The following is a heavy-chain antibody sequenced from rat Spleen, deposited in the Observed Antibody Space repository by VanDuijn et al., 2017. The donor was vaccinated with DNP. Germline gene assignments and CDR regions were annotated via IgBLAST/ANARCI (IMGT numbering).Heavy chain of an antibody. D-gene: IGHD1-2*01. J-gene: IGHJ3*01. V-gene: IGHV5S13*01. CDR3: ARHEDYSSYIYGFAY. CDR2: ISPSGGST. CDR1: GFTFSNYD. Sequence: EVQLVESGGGLVQPGRSLKLSCAASGFTFSNYDMAWVRQAPTKGLEWVASISPSGGSTYYRDSVKGRFTISRDDAKNTQYLQMDSLRSEDTATYYCARHEDYSSYIYGFAYWGQGTLVTVSS.